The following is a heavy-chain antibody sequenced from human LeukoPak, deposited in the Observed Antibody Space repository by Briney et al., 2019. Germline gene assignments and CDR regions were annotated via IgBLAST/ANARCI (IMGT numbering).Heavy chain of an antibody. J-gene: IGHJ6*03. CDR2: INSDGIRT. CDR1: GFTFNSFW. V-gene: IGHV3-74*01. CDR3: AKIESGYSGYGLYYYYYYMDV. Sequence: GGSLRLSCAASGFTFNSFWMYWVRQVPGKGLLWVARINSDGIRTSHADSVQGRFTISRDNANNTLYLQMNSLRVEDTAVYYCAKIESGYSGYGLYYYYYYMDVWGKGTTVTVSS. D-gene: IGHD5-12*01.